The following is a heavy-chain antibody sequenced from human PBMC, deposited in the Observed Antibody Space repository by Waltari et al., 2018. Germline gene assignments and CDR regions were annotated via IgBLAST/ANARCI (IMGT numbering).Heavy chain of an antibody. V-gene: IGHV3-30*03. D-gene: IGHD2-8*02. Sequence: QVQLVESGGGVVQPGRSLRLSCAASGFTFSSSGMHWVRQTPGRGLEWVAVISSDGSRKSYADSVKGRFSISRDNSKNSLSLEMNSLRPEDTAVYYCASCTGGNCYYY. J-gene: IGHJ6*01. CDR3: ASCTGGNCYYY. CDR2: ISSDGSRK. CDR1: GFTFSSSG.